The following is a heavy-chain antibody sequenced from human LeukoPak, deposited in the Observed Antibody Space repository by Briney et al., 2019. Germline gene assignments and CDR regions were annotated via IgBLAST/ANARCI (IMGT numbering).Heavy chain of an antibody. CDR2: ISWNSGSI. J-gene: IGHJ3*02. Sequence: TGGSLRLSCAASGFTFDDYAMHWVRQAPGKGLEWVSGISWNSGSIGYADSVKGRFTISRDNAKNSLYLQMNSLRAEDMALYYCAKAGFTVAGLGFAFDIWGQGTMVTVSS. V-gene: IGHV3-9*03. CDR3: AKAGFTVAGLGFAFDI. D-gene: IGHD6-19*01. CDR1: GFTFDDYA.